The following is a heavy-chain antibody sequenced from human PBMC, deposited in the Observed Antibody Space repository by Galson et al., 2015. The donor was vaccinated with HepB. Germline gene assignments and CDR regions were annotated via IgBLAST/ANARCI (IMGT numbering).Heavy chain of an antibody. J-gene: IGHJ4*02. CDR3: ARVHRDSSGYYLDY. CDR1: GFTVSSNY. CDR2: IYSGGST. Sequence: SLRLSCAASGFTVSSNYMSWVRQAPGKGLEWVSVIYSGGSTYYADSVKGRFTISRHNSKNTLYLQMNSLRAEDTAVYYCARVHRDSSGYYLDYWGQGTLVTVSS. V-gene: IGHV3-53*04. D-gene: IGHD3-22*01.